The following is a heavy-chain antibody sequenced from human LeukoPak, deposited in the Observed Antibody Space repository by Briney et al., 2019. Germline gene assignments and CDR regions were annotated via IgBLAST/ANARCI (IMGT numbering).Heavy chain of an antibody. Sequence: GASVKVSCKASGYTFTSYDINWVRQATGQGLEWMGWMNPNSGNTGYAQKFQGRVTMTRNTSISTAYMELSSLRSDDTAVYYCARAGPIYGLYYYYMDVWGKGTTVTVSS. CDR1: GYTFTSYD. V-gene: IGHV1-8*01. J-gene: IGHJ6*03. CDR3: ARAGPIYGLYYYYMDV. D-gene: IGHD2-2*02. CDR2: MNPNSGNT.